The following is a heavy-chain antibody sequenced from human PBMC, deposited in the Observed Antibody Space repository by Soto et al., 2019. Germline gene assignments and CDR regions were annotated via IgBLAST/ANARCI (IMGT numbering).Heavy chain of an antibody. Sequence: PSETLSLTCAVSGGSISCGGYSWSWIRQPPGKGLEWIGYIYHSGSTYYNPSLKSRVTISVDRSKNQFSLKLSSVTAADTAVYYCAREGEYMYYFDYWGQGTMVTVYS. D-gene: IGHD3-16*01. CDR1: GGSISCGGYS. V-gene: IGHV4-30-2*01. CDR3: AREGEYMYYFDY. CDR2: IYHSGST. J-gene: IGHJ4*02.